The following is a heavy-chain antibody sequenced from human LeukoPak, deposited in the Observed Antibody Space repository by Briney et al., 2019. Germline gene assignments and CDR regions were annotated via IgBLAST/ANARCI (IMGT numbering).Heavy chain of an antibody. Sequence: GGSLRLSCAASGFTSSDYYMSWIRQAPGKGLQLLSFISPSATSIHYADSVRGRFTISRDNGKNSVDLQMNSLRAEDTAVYFCARAPFYYGLWSGHFDYWGQGSLVTVSS. J-gene: IGHJ4*02. CDR2: ISPSATSI. CDR3: ARAPFYYGLWSGHFDY. V-gene: IGHV3-11*01. D-gene: IGHD3-3*01. CDR1: GFTSSDYY.